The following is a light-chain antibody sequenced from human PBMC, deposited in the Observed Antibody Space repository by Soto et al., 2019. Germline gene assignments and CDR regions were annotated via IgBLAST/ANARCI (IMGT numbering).Light chain of an antibody. J-gene: IGKJ1*01. CDR2: GLS. CDR3: QQYGSSGT. CDR1: QSISSTY. Sequence: EIVLTQSPGTLSLSPGERATLSCRASQSISSTYLAWYQQKPGQAPRLLIYGLSIRAPGVPARFSVSGSGTDFTLTISRLEPEDFAMYYCQQYGSSGTFGQGTKVDIK. V-gene: IGKV3-20*01.